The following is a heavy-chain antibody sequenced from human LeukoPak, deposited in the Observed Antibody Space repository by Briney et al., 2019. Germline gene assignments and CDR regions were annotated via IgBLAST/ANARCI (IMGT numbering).Heavy chain of an antibody. CDR1: GGSISSSSYY. CDR2: IYYRGST. CDR3: ASPLFRGVTSLDY. J-gene: IGHJ4*02. D-gene: IGHD3-10*01. V-gene: IGHV4-39*01. Sequence: SETLSLTCTVSGGSISSSSYYWGWIRQPPGKGLEWIGSIYYRGSTYYNPSLKSRVTISVDTSKNQFSLKLSSVTAADTAVYYCASPLFRGVTSLDYWGQGTLVTVSS.